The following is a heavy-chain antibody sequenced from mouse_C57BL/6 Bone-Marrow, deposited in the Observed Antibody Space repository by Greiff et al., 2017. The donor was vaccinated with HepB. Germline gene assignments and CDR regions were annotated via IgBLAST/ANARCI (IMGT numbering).Heavy chain of an antibody. D-gene: IGHD2-4*01. CDR3: VNYDYDGYAMDY. CDR2: IDPSDSYT. Sequence: QVQLQQPGAELVKPGASVKLSCKASGYTFTSYWMQWVKQRPGQGLEWIGEIDPSDSYTNYNQKFKGKATLTVDTSSSTAYMQLSSLTSEDSAVYYCVNYDYDGYAMDYWGQGTSVTASS. J-gene: IGHJ4*01. V-gene: IGHV1-50*01. CDR1: GYTFTSYW.